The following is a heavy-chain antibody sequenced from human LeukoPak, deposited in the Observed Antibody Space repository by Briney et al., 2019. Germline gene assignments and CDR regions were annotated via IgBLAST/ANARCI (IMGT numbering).Heavy chain of an antibody. J-gene: IGHJ4*02. CDR3: ARDRYSSLPLDY. CDR2: ISAYNGNT. CDR1: GYTFTSYY. V-gene: IGHV1-18*04. D-gene: IGHD6-19*01. Sequence: ASVKVSCKASGYTFTSYYMHWVRQAPGQGLEWMGWISAYNGNTNYAQKLQGRVTMTTDTSTSTAYMELRSLRSDDTAVYYCARDRYSSLPLDYWGQGTLVTVSS.